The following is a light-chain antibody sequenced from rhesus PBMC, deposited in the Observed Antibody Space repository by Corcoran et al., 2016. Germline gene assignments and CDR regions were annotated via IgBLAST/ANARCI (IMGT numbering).Light chain of an antibody. Sequence: EIVMTQSPATLSLSPGETATISCRTSQSVSCYLAWYQQKPGQAPRLLCYGAPSRATGIPDRFSGSGSGTDFTLTIGSLEHGDFAVYYCRETSNLWAFGRRTKVEI. V-gene: IGKV3-31*02. J-gene: IGKJ1*01. CDR1: QSVSCY. CDR2: GAP. CDR3: RETSNLWA.